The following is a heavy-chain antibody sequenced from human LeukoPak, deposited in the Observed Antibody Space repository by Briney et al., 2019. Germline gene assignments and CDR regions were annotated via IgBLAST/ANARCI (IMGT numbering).Heavy chain of an antibody. J-gene: IGHJ4*02. D-gene: IGHD3-16*02. CDR3: AKTIVIPIALGVFDY. CDR2: LSDNGNST. V-gene: IGHV3-23*01. CDR1: GFTFSSSA. Sequence: GGSLRLSCAASGFTFSSSAMSWVRKAPGKGLEWVSTLSDNGNSTYYADSVKGRFTISRDNSKNTLYLQMNSLRAEDTAIYYCAKTIVIPIALGVFDYWGQGTLGTVSS.